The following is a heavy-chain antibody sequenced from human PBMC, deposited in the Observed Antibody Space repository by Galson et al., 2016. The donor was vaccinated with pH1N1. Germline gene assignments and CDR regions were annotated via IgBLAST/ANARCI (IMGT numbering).Heavy chain of an antibody. Sequence: PALVKPTQTLKLTCTFSGFSLSTFGVRVSWIRQSPGKALEWLARIDWDDEKFYSPSLKTRLTIFKDTSKDQVVLTMTNMDPVDTGTYYCARMGVASGGRYYYGMDVWGQGTTVTVSS. CDR2: IDWDDEK. D-gene: IGHD3-10*01. V-gene: IGHV2-70*04. CDR3: ARMGVASGGRYYYGMDV. CDR1: GFSLSTFGVR. J-gene: IGHJ6*02.